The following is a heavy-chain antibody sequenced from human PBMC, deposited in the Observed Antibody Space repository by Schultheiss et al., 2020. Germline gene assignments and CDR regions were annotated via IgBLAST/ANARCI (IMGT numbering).Heavy chain of an antibody. V-gene: IGHV3-9*01. CDR2: ISWNSGSI. CDR1: GFTFDDYA. D-gene: IGHD6-19*01. CDR3: AKEFRYSSGWYYFDY. Sequence: GGSLRLSCAASGFTFDDYAMHWVRQAPGKGLEWVSGISWNSGSIGYADSVKGRFTISRDNAKNSLYLQMNSLRAEDTALYYCAKEFRYSSGWYYFDYWGQGTLVTVSS. J-gene: IGHJ4*02.